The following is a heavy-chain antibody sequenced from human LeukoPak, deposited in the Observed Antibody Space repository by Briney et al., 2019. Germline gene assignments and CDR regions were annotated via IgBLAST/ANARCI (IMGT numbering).Heavy chain of an antibody. CDR1: GDSVSSNSAA. CDR3: ARGSTTRIAVAGTFDY. D-gene: IGHD6-19*01. CDR2: TYYRSKWYN. J-gene: IGHJ4*02. V-gene: IGHV6-1*01. Sequence: SSQTLSLTCAISGDSVSSNSAAWNWIRQSPSRGLKWLGRTYYRSKWYNDYAVSVKSRITINPDTSKNQFSLQLNSVTPEDTAVYYCARGSTTRIAVAGTFDYWGQGTLVTVSS.